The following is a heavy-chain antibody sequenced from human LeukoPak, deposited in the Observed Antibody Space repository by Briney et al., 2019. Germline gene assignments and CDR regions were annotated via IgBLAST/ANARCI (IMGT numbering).Heavy chain of an antibody. J-gene: IGHJ5*02. CDR2: IRYDGSNK. CDR3: AKNQMRNWFGP. D-gene: IGHD5-24*01. V-gene: IGHV3-30*02. Sequence: PGGSLRLSCAASGFTFSSYGMHWLRQSPGKGLGWVAFIRYDGSNKYYADSMKGRFTTSRDNSKNSLYLQMNSLRTEDTAVYYCAKNQMRNWFGPWGQGTLVTVSS. CDR1: GFTFSSYG.